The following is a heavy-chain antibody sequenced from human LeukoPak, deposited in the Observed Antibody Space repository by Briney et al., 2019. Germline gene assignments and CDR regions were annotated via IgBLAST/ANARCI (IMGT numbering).Heavy chain of an antibody. CDR3: ARTAVTPGSSDAFDI. J-gene: IGHJ3*02. V-gene: IGHV3-30*14. CDR2: ISYDGSNK. Sequence: GSLRLSCAASGFTFSSYAMSWVRQAPGKGLEWVAVISYDGSNKYYADSVKGRFTISRDNSQNTLYLQLNSLRAEDTAVYYCARTAVTPGSSDAFDIWGQGTMVTVSS. CDR1: GFTFSSYA. D-gene: IGHD4-17*01.